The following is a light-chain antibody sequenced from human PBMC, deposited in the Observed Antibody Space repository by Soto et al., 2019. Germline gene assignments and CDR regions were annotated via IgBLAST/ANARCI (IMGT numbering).Light chain of an antibody. J-gene: IGKJ1*01. CDR1: QGISINY. CDR3: QQYGSSGT. CDR2: GAS. Sequence: EIVLTQSPGTLSLSPGERATLSCRASQGISINYLAWYQQKPGQAPRLLIYGASNRATGIPDRFSGSGSGTEFTLTISRLEPEDSAVDDCQQYGSSGTFGQGTKVDIK. V-gene: IGKV3-20*01.